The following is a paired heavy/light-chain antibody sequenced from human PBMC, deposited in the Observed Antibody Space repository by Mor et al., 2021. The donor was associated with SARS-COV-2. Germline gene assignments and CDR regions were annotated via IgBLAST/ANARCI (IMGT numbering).Light chain of an antibody. CDR1: QSLEHSDGNTY. J-gene: IGKJ2*01. V-gene: IGKV2-24*01. Sequence: DIVMTQTPLSSPVTLGQPASISCRSSQSLEHSDGNTYLSWLQQRPGQPPRLLIYKISNRFSGVPDRFSGSGAGTDFTLKISRVEAEDVGLYYCMQATQFPYTFGQGTKLEIK. CDR2: KIS. CDR3: MQATQFPYT.
Heavy chain of an antibody. J-gene: IGHJ6*02. V-gene: IGHV1-69*01. CDR1: GGTFNSYA. Sequence: QVQLVQSGAEVKKPGSSVKVSCKASGGTFNSYAISWVRQAPGQGLEWMGGIIPIFNTANYAQKFQDSFTITADESTSTAYMELSSLRSEDTAVYYCASSLLWFGELLGNYHYGIDVWGQGTTVTVSS. CDR3: ASSLLWFGELLGNYHYGIDV. CDR2: IIPIFNTA. D-gene: IGHD3-10*01.